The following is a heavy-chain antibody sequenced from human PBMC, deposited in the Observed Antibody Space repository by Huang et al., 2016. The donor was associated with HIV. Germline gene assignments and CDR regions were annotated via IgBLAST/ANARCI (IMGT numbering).Heavy chain of an antibody. CDR2: IYYSGST. D-gene: IGHD3-10*01. CDR3: ARLPGSITMIRGVITDPY. V-gene: IGHV4-39*01. J-gene: IGHJ4*02. Sequence: QLQLQESGPGLVKPSETLSLTCTVAGGSIRSDNYYWGWIRQPPGKGLEWIGSIYYSGSTHYNPSLKSRVTITVDTSKNQFSLQMRSVTAADTAVYYCARLPGSITMIRGVITDPYWGQGTLVTVSS. CDR1: GGSIRSDNYY.